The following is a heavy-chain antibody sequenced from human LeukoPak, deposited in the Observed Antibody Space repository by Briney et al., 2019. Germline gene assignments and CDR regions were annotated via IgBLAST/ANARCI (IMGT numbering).Heavy chain of an antibody. CDR3: ARGIPPGDAFDI. CDR2: IYSSGST. J-gene: IGHJ3*02. D-gene: IGHD2-2*02. Sequence: PSETLSLTCRVSGASINSGSNYWGWIRQPPGKTLEWIGSIYSSGSTYYNPSLKSRVIIMIDTPKNHFSLTLSSVTAADTAVYYCARGIPPGDAFDIWGQGTMVTVSS. CDR1: GASINSGSNY. V-gene: IGHV4-39*07.